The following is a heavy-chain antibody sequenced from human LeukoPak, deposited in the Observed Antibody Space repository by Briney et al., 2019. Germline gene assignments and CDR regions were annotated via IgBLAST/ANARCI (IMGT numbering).Heavy chain of an antibody. V-gene: IGHV3-30-3*01. J-gene: IGHJ5*02. CDR1: GFTFSNYA. CDR3: ARAPLGSWHHFDP. CDR2: IYYDGNNK. Sequence: PGGSLRLSCAASGFTFSNYALNWIRQAPGKGLEWVAIIYYDGNNKYYADSVKGRFTISRDNAKNSLYLQMNSLRAEDTAVYYCARAPLGSWHHFDPWGQGTLVTVSS. D-gene: IGHD6-13*01.